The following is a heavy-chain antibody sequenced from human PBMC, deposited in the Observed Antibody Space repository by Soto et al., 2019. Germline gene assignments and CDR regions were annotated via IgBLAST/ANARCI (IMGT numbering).Heavy chain of an antibody. Sequence: ASVKVSCKASGYTFTSYDINWVRQATGQGLEWMGWMNPNSGNTGYAQKFQGRVTMTRNTSISTAYMELSSLRSEDTAVYYCAIELRTKETTPAGYRGQRTLVAVSS. D-gene: IGHD6-25*01. J-gene: IGHJ1*01. CDR2: MNPNSGNT. CDR1: GYTFTSYD. CDR3: AIELRTKETTPAGY. V-gene: IGHV1-8*01.